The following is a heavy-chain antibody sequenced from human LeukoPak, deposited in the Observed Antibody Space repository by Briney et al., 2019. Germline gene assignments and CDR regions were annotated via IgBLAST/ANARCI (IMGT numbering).Heavy chain of an antibody. CDR2: IYYSGST. CDR1: GGSISSSSYK. J-gene: IGHJ6*03. Sequence: SETLSLTCTVSGGSISSSSYKWGWVRQPPGKGLEWIGSIYYSGSTYYNPSLKSRVTISVDTSKNQFSLKLSSVTAADTAVYYCARDGRGWELPHLQYYYYMDVWGKGTTVTVSS. V-gene: IGHV4-39*07. D-gene: IGHD1-26*01. CDR3: ARDGRGWELPHLQYYYYMDV.